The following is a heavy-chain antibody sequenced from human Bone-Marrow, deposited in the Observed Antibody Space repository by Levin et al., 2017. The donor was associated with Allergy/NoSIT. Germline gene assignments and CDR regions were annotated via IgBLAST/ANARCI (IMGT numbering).Heavy chain of an antibody. Sequence: GGSLRLSCSASGFTFTTYTVSWVRQAPGKGLEWVSAIGGSGYFTVYVDSVKGRFTISRDNSKNTVYLQMNSLRAEDTAVYYCAAYGDGNYVPRYDYWGQGTLVTVSS. CDR1: GFTFTTYT. V-gene: IGHV3-23*01. D-gene: IGHD4/OR15-4a*01. CDR2: IGGSGYFT. CDR3: AAYGDGNYVPRYDY. J-gene: IGHJ4*02.